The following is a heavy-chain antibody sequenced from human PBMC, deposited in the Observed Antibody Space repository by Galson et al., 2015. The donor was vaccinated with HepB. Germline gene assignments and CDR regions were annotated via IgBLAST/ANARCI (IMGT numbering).Heavy chain of an antibody. D-gene: IGHD5/OR15-5a*01. J-gene: IGHJ5*02. Sequence: SVKVSCKASGYTFTGYHMHWVRQAPGQGLEWMGRINPNSGGTTYAQKFQGRVTMTRDTSISTAYMELSRLRSDDTAVYYCARFSSSLNNWFDPWGQGTLVTVSS. CDR2: INPNSGGT. V-gene: IGHV1-2*06. CDR1: GYTFTGYH. CDR3: ARFSSSLNNWFDP.